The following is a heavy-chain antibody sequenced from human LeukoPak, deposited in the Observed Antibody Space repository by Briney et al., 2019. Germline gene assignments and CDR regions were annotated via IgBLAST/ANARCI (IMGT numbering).Heavy chain of an antibody. J-gene: IGHJ4*02. CDR1: RFTFSSYG. D-gene: IGHD3-22*01. V-gene: IGHV3-30*02. CDR3: AKNRDSSDYPRDFDY. Sequence: GSLRLSYAASRFTFSSYGMHWVRQTPGKGLEWVAFIRHDGSYQQYADSVKGRFTVSRDNSKDTVYLQMNSLRTEDTAVYYCAKNRDSSDYPRDFDYWGQGTLVTVSS. CDR2: IRHDGSYQ.